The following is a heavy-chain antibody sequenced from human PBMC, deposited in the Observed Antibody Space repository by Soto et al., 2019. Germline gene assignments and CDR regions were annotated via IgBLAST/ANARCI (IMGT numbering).Heavy chain of an antibody. Sequence: SETLSLTCTFSGGSISSGDYYWSWIRQPPGKGLEWIGYIYYSGSTYYNPSLKSRVTISVDTSKNQFSLKLSSVTAADMVVYYCALFGVVITEVDYWGQGTLVTGS. CDR3: ALFGVVITEVDY. V-gene: IGHV4-30-4*01. CDR2: IYYSGST. D-gene: IGHD3-3*01. CDR1: GGSISSGDYY. J-gene: IGHJ4*02.